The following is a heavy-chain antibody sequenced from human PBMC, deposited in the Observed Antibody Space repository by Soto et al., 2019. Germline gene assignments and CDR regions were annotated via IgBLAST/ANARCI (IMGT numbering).Heavy chain of an antibody. V-gene: IGHV1-46*01. CDR1: GYTFTSYY. J-gene: IGHJ4*02. D-gene: IGHD5-18*01. CDR3: ARDRRRGYSYGYGYFDY. CDR2: INPSGGST. Sequence: ASVKVSCQASGYTFTSYYMRWVRQAPGQGLEWMGIINPSGGSTSYAQKFQGRVTMTRDTSTSTVYMELSSLRSEDTAVYYCARDRRRGYSYGYGYFDYWGQGTLVTVSS.